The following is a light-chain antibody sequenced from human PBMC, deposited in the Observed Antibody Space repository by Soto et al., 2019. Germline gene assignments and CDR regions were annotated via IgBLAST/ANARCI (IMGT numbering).Light chain of an antibody. J-gene: IGKJ1*01. V-gene: IGKV1-5*03. CDR1: QSISSW. Sequence: DIQMTQSPSTLSASVGDRVTITCRASQSISSWLAWYQQKPGKAPKLLIYKASTLESGVPLRFSGSGSGTEFTLTTSSLQPDDFATYYCQHYNNYSRAFGQGTKVEVK. CDR3: QHYNNYSRA. CDR2: KAS.